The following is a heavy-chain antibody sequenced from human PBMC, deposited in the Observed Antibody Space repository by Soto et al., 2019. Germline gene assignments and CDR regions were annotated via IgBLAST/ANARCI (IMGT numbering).Heavy chain of an antibody. D-gene: IGHD2-21*02. CDR2: IYYSGST. CDR1: GGSVSSGSYY. Sequence: QVQLQESGPGLVKPSETLSLTCTVSGGSVSSGSYYWSWIRQPPGKGLEWIGYIYYSGSTNYNPSLKSRVTISVDTSKNQFSLKLSSVTAADTAVYYCARSMTSDFDYWGQGTLVTVSS. V-gene: IGHV4-61*01. CDR3: ARSMTSDFDY. J-gene: IGHJ4*02.